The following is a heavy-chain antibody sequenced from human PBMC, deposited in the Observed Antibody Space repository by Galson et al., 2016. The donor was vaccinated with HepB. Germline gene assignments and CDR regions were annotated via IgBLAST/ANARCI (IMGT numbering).Heavy chain of an antibody. CDR2: ISGNSVYI. V-gene: IGHV3-11*06. CDR1: GLSFSDYA. CDR3: TRGRFNSATPFEY. Sequence: SLRLSCAASGLSFSDYAMSWVRQAPGKGLEWISRISGNSVYIDYADSVRGRVTISRDNTKKSLYLQMNSLRAEDTAVYFCTRGRFNSATPFEYWGLGTLVTVSS. D-gene: IGHD1-20*01. J-gene: IGHJ4*02.